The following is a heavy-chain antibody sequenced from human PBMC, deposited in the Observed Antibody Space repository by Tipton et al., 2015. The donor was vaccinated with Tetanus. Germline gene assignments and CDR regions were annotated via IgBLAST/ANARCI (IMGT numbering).Heavy chain of an antibody. CDR2: ISDSGLT. D-gene: IGHD3-10*01. V-gene: IGHV4-61*08. CDR1: GGLISTGGYS. J-gene: IGHJ4*02. Sequence: TLSLTCGVSGGLISTGGYSWSWFRQPPGKGLEWIGYISDSGLTNSNYFLKSRITISRDTSRNQFSLKLTSVTAADTAVYYCTRANHEFPKKGPFDSWGQGSLVIVSS. CDR3: TRANHEFPKKGPFDS.